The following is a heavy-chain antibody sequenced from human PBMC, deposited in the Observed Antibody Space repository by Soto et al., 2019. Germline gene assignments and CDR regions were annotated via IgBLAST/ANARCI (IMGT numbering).Heavy chain of an antibody. Sequence: ASVKVSCKASGYTFTSYGISWVRQAPGQGLEWMGWISAYNGNTNYAQKLQGRVTMTTDTSTSTAYMELRSLRSDDTAVYYCARTKRDYDYIWGSYIKNGGSLSLDYWGQGTLVTVSS. V-gene: IGHV1-18*01. CDR1: GYTFTSYG. J-gene: IGHJ4*02. CDR3: ARTKRDYDYIWGSYIKNGGSLSLDY. D-gene: IGHD3-16*01. CDR2: ISAYNGNT.